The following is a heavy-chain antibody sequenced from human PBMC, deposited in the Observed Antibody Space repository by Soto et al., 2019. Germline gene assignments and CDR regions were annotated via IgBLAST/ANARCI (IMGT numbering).Heavy chain of an antibody. CDR2: INVYNGKT. V-gene: IGHV1-18*01. CDR3: ARGPDPTCFDD. CDR1: GYTFTNYG. J-gene: IGHJ4*02. Sequence: QVQLVQSGGEVAKPGASVKVSCKASGYTFTNYGINWVRQAPGPGLEWMGWINVYNGKTNYAQKFQARVTMTTDTATNSVYMELGSLRSDDTAVYCCARGPDPTCFDDWGQGTLVTVSS.